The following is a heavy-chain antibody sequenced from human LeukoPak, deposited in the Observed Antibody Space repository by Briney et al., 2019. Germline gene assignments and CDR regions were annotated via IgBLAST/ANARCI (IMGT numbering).Heavy chain of an antibody. CDR3: ARDAGLTMVRGVIITQPNYYGMDV. Sequence: PRGSLRLSCAASGFTFSSYSMNWVRQAPGKGLEWVSYISSSSSTIYYADSVKGRFTISRDNAKKSLYLQMNSLRAEDTAVYYCARDAGLTMVRGVIITQPNYYGMDVWGQGTTVTVSS. J-gene: IGHJ6*02. V-gene: IGHV3-48*01. D-gene: IGHD3-10*01. CDR2: ISSSSSTI. CDR1: GFTFSSYS.